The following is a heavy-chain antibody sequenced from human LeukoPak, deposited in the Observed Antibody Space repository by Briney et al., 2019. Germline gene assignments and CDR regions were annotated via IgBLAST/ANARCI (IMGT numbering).Heavy chain of an antibody. CDR3: ARRRTLANFDY. D-gene: IGHD1-14*01. CDR2: IYPGASDT. Sequence: GESLKISCKGSGYSFTSYWIGWVRQMPGKGLEWMGIIYPGASDTRSSPSFQGQVTISADKSISTAYLQWSSLKASDTAMYYCARRRTLANFDYWGQGTLVTVSS. CDR1: GYSFTSYW. J-gene: IGHJ4*02. V-gene: IGHV5-51*01.